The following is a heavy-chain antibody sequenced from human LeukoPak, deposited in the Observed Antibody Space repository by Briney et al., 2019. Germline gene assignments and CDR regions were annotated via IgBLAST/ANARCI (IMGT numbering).Heavy chain of an antibody. CDR1: GGSISSYY. CDR3: ARHAYRSYFDY. D-gene: IGHD4-11*01. J-gene: IGHJ4*02. V-gene: IGHV4-59*08. Sequence: SETLSLTCTVSGGSISSYYWSWIQQPPGKGLEWIGYIYYSGSTNYNPSLKSRVTISVDTSKNQFSLKLSSVTAADTAVYYCARHAYRSYFDYWGQGTLVTVSS. CDR2: IYYSGST.